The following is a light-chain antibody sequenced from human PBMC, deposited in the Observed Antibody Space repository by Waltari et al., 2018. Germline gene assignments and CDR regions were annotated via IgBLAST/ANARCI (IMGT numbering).Light chain of an antibody. CDR1: SSDVGSYNL. Sequence: QSALTQPASVSGSPGQSITISCTGTSSDVGSYNLVSWYQQHPGKAPKLMIYEVSQRPPGVSNRFSGSKAGNTASLTISGLQAEDEADYYCCSYAGSSTLWVFGGGTKLTVL. CDR3: CSYAGSSTLWV. CDR2: EVS. V-gene: IGLV2-23*02. J-gene: IGLJ3*02.